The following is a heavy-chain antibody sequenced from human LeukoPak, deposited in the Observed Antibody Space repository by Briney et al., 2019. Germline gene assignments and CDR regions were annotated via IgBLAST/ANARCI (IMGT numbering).Heavy chain of an antibody. D-gene: IGHD1-26*01. V-gene: IGHV1-2*02. J-gene: IGHJ4*02. CDR1: GYTFTSYA. CDR3: ARVWEPGN. CDR2: INPNSGGT. Sequence: ASVKVSRKASGYTFTSYAMNWVRQAPGQGLEWMGWINPNSGGTNYAQKFQGRVTMTRDTSISTAYMELSRLRSDDTAVYYCARVWEPGNWGQGTLVTVSS.